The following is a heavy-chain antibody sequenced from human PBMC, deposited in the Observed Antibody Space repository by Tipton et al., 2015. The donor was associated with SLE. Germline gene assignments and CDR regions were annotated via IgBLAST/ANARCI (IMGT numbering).Heavy chain of an antibody. D-gene: IGHD3-22*01. J-gene: IGHJ4*01. Sequence: LRLSCAVYGGSFSGYYWSWIRQPPGKGLEWIGEINHSGSTNYNPSLKSRVTISVDTPKNQFSLKLSSVTAADTAVYYCAREGYYDNSGYYPLFDSWGQGILVTVSS. V-gene: IGHV4-34*01. CDR1: GGSFSGYY. CDR2: INHSGST. CDR3: AREGYYDNSGYYPLFDS.